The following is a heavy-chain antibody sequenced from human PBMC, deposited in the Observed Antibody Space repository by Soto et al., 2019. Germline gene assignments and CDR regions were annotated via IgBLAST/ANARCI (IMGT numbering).Heavy chain of an antibody. CDR3: ARGATVTTFDYYYYGMDV. CDR2: IIPIFGTA. V-gene: IGHV1-69*13. Sequence: ASVKVSCKASGGTFSSYAISWVRQAPGQGLEWMGGIIPIFGTANYAQKFQGRVTITADESTSTAYMELSSLRSEDTAVYYCARGATVTTFDYYYYGMDVWGQGTTVTVSS. D-gene: IGHD4-17*01. J-gene: IGHJ6*02. CDR1: GGTFSSYA.